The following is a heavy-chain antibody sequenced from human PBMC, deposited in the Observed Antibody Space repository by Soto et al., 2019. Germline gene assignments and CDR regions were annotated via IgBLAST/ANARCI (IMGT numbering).Heavy chain of an antibody. J-gene: IGHJ4*02. V-gene: IGHV3-23*01. CDR2: ISGSGGST. D-gene: IGHD3-9*01. CDR3: AKDYAVYDILTGYSDY. Sequence: GGSLRLSCAASGFTFSSYAMSWVRQAPGKGLEWVSAISGSGGSTYYADSVKGRFTISRDNSKNTLYLQMNSLRAEDTAVYYCAKDYAVYDILTGYSDYWGQGTLVTVSS. CDR1: GFTFSSYA.